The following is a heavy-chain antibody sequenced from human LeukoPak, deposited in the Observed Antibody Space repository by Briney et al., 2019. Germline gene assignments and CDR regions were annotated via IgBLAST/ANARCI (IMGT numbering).Heavy chain of an antibody. CDR3: ARDCSGGSCYSGRFDP. J-gene: IGHJ5*02. CDR2: INPNSGGT. CDR1: GYTFTGYY. Sequence: ASVKVSCKASGYTFTGYYMHWVRQAPGQGLEWMGWINPNSGGTNYAQKFQGRVTMTRDTSISTAYMELSRLRSDDTAVYYCARDCSGGSCYSGRFDPWGQGTLVTVSS. D-gene: IGHD2-15*01. V-gene: IGHV1-2*02.